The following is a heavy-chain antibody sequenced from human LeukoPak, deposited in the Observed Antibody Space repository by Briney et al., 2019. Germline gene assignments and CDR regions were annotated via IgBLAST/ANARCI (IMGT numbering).Heavy chain of an antibody. V-gene: IGHV1-69*13. J-gene: IGHJ3*02. CDR3: ATNRAGLSSGWFNDAFDI. D-gene: IGHD6-19*01. Sequence: ASVKVSCKASGGTFSSYAISWVRQAPGQGLEWMGGIIPIFGTANYAQKFQGRVTITADESTSTAYMELSSLRSEDTAVYYCATNRAGLSSGWFNDAFDIWGQGTMVTVSS. CDR1: GGTFSSYA. CDR2: IIPIFGTA.